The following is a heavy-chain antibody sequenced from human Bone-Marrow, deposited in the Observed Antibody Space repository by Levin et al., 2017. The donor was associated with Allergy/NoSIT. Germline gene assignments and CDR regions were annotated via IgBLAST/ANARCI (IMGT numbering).Heavy chain of an antibody. V-gene: IGHV3-11*01. CDR2: ISSSGSTI. D-gene: IGHD3-9*01. J-gene: IGHJ4*02. Sequence: GESLNISCAASGFSFSDYYMSWIRQAPGKGLEWVSYISSSGSTIYYADSVKGRFTISRDNARNSLFLQMNSLRAEDTAVYYCARDTEGSGYFVGSFDQWGQGTLVTVSS. CDR3: ARDTEGSGYFVGSFDQ. CDR1: GFSFSDYY.